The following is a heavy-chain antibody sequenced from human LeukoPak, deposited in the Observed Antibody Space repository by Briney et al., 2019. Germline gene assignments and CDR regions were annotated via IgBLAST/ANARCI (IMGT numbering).Heavy chain of an antibody. CDR1: GGSISSYY. CDR2: IYHSGST. CDR3: AGRYCSGGSCYSSFDY. V-gene: IGHV4-59*08. D-gene: IGHD2-15*01. J-gene: IGHJ4*02. Sequence: PSETLSLTCTVSGGSISSYYWSWIRQPPGKGLEWIGYIYHSGSTNYNPSLKSRVTISVDTSKNQFSLKLSSVTAADTAVYYCAGRYCSGGSCYSSFDYWGQGTLVTVSS.